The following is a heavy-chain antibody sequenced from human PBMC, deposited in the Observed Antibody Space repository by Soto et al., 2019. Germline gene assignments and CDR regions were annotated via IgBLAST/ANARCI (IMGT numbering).Heavy chain of an antibody. CDR3: AKDRGGRAIFGVLIIDGMDV. V-gene: IGHV3-23*01. J-gene: IGHJ6*02. D-gene: IGHD3-3*01. CDR2: ISASGGST. CDR1: GFSFSSYA. Sequence: EVQLLESGGGLVQPGGSLRVSCAASGFSFSSYAMNWVRQAPGKGLEWVSAISASGGSTYYAAAVEGRFTISRDNSRNTLYLQMNSLRAEDPAGYYCAKDRGGRAIFGVLIIDGMDVWGQGTTVTVSS.